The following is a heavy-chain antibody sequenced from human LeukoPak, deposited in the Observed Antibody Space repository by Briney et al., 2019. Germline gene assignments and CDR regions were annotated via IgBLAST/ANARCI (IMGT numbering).Heavy chain of an antibody. CDR1: GGSISSYY. CDR2: INHSGST. Sequence: PSETLSLTCTVSGGSISSYYWSWIRQPPGKGLEWIGEINHSGSTNYNPSLKSRVTISVDTSENQFSLKLSSVTAADTAVYYCARHGWGGGYFDHWGQGTLVTVAS. D-gene: IGHD6-19*01. V-gene: IGHV4-34*01. J-gene: IGHJ4*02. CDR3: ARHGWGGGYFDH.